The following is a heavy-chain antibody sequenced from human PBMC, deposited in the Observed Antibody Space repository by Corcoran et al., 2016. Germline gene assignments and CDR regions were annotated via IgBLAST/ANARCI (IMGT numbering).Heavy chain of an antibody. V-gene: IGHV4-34*01. CDR3: ARGWRSSDSSGRNDAFDI. Sequence: QVQLQQWGAGLLKPSETLSLTCAVYGGSFSGYYWSWIRQPPGKGLEWIGEINHSGSTNYNPSLKSRVTISVDTSKNQFSLKLSSVTAADTAVYYCARGWRSSDSSGRNDAFDIWGQGTMVTVSS. D-gene: IGHD6-19*01. CDR1: GGSFSGYY. J-gene: IGHJ3*02. CDR2: INHSGST.